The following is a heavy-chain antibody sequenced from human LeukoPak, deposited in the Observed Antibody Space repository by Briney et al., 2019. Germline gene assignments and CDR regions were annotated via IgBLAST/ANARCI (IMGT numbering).Heavy chain of an antibody. CDR2: INHSGST. CDR1: GGSFSGYY. Sequence: SETLSLTCAVYGGSFSGYYWSWIRQPPGKGLEWIGEINHSGSTNYNPSLKSRVTISVDTSKNQFSLKLSSVTAADTAVYYCVRGHRVQWLAPRGNYYFDYWGQGTLVTVSS. J-gene: IGHJ4*02. CDR3: VRGHRVQWLAPRGNYYFDY. V-gene: IGHV4-34*01. D-gene: IGHD6-19*01.